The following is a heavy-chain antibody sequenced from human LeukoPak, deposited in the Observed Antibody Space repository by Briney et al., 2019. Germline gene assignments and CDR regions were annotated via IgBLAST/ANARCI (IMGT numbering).Heavy chain of an antibody. J-gene: IGHJ4*02. CDR1: GFTFSSYE. D-gene: IGHD6-13*01. CDR3: AKAIAAADPGWALFDY. V-gene: IGHV3-23*01. CDR2: ISGSGGST. Sequence: PGGSLRLSCAASGFTFSSYEMNWVRQAPGKGLEWVSAISGSGGSTYYADSVKGRFTISRDNSKNTLYLQMNSLRAEDTAVYYCAKAIAAADPGWALFDYWGQGTLVTVSS.